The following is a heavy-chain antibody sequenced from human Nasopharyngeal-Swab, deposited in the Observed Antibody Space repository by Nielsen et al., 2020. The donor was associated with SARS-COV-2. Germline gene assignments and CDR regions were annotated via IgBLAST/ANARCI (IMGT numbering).Heavy chain of an antibody. D-gene: IGHD6-6*01. Sequence: GSLRLSCAASGFTFSSYSMNWVRQAPGKGLEWVSYISSSSSTIYYADSVKGRFTISRDNAKNSLYLQMNSLRDEDTAVYYCAREPAARPPAPDYYYYYGMDVWGQGTTVTVSS. V-gene: IGHV3-48*02. CDR1: GFTFSSYS. CDR2: ISSSSSTI. J-gene: IGHJ6*02. CDR3: AREPAARPPAPDYYYYYGMDV.